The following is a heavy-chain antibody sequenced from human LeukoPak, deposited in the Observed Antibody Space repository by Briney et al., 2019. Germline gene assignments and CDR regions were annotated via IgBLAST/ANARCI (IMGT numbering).Heavy chain of an antibody. CDR2: ISSSSSYI. CDR3: AKDQSGGYPAGGMDV. Sequence: GGSLRLSCAASGFTFSSYSMNWVRQAPGKGLEWFSSISSSSSYIYYADSVKGRFTISRDNSKNTLYLQMNSLRAEDTAVYYCAKDQSGGYPAGGMDVWGQGTTVTVSS. V-gene: IGHV3-21*04. CDR1: GFTFSSYS. D-gene: IGHD5-12*01. J-gene: IGHJ6*02.